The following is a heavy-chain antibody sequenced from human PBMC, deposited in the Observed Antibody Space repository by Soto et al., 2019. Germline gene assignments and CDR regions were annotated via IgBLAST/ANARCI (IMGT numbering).Heavy chain of an antibody. CDR3: ASLSGSYYSPLFDY. CDR1: GGSISSSSYY. D-gene: IGHD1-26*01. J-gene: IGHJ4*02. CDR2: IYYSGST. Sequence: SETLSLTCTVSGGSISSSSYYWGWIRQPPGKGLEWIGSIYYSGSTHYNPSLKSRVTISVDTSKNQFSLKLSSVTAADTAVYYCASLSGSYYSPLFDYWGQGTLVTVSS. V-gene: IGHV4-39*01.